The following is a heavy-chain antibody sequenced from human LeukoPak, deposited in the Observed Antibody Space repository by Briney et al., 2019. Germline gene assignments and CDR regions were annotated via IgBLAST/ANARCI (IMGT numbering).Heavy chain of an antibody. V-gene: IGHV1-69*13. CDR3: ASHCSSTSCYADYYYMDV. CDR2: IIPMIGTP. Sequence: GASVRVSCKASGGTFSSSGISWVRQAPGQGLEWMGGIIPMIGTPNYAQKFQGRVTITADESTSTAYMELSSLRSEDTAVYYCASHCSSTSCYADYYYMDVWGKGTMVTVSS. CDR1: GGTFSSSG. J-gene: IGHJ6*03. D-gene: IGHD2-2*01.